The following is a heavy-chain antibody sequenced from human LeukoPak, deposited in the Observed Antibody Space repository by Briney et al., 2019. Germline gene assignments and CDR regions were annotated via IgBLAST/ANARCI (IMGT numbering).Heavy chain of an antibody. CDR2: INQDGSAK. D-gene: IGHD3-22*01. J-gene: IGHJ4*02. Sequence: PGGSLRLSCAASGFTFRNFWMSWVRQAPGKGLEWLANINQDGSAKYYVDSVKGRFTISRDNAKNSLYLEMNSLRGEDTAVYYCTTSDDSSRNNWGQGTLVTVSS. CDR3: TTSDDSSRNN. V-gene: IGHV3-7*01. CDR1: GFTFRNFW.